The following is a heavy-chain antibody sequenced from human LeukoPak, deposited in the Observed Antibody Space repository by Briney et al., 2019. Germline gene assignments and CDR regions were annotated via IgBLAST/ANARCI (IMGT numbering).Heavy chain of an antibody. CDR2: IYYSGST. J-gene: IGHJ6*03. CDR3: ATHVSRYMDV. CDR1: GGSINSTSYY. Sequence: SETLPLTCAVSGGSINSTSYYWGWIRQPPGKGLEWIGSIYYSGSTYYNPSLKNRVTISVDTSKNHFSLKLSSVTAADTSVYYCATHVSRYMDVWGKGITVTVSS. V-gene: IGHV4-39*01. D-gene: IGHD3-16*01.